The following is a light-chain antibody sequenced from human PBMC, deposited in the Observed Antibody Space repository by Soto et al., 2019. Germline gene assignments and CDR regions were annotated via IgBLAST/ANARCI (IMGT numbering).Light chain of an antibody. CDR3: QQYHNLWT. CDR1: QAISSN. CDR2: GAS. J-gene: IGKJ1*01. V-gene: IGKV3-15*01. Sequence: EIVMTQSPATLSVSRGERATLSCRANQAISSNLAWYQQKPGQAPRLLIYGASTRATGIPARFSGSGSGTEFTLTISSLQSEDFALYYCQQYHNLWTCGQGTKVDIK.